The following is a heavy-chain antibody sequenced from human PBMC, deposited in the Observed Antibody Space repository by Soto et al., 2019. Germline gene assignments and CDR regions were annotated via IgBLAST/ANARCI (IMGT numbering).Heavy chain of an antibody. CDR1: GDSVSSNRDA. J-gene: IGHJ4*02. V-gene: IGHV6-1*01. CDR2: TYYRSKWYN. CDR3: ARGGTDTSGGPLGLDY. D-gene: IGHD3-22*01. Sequence: SQTLSLTCAISGDSVSSNRDAWNWIRQSPSRGLEWLGRTYYRSKWYNEYAVSVKSRITINPDTSKNQSSLQLNSVTPEDTAMYYCARGGTDTSGGPLGLDYWGQGTLVTVSS.